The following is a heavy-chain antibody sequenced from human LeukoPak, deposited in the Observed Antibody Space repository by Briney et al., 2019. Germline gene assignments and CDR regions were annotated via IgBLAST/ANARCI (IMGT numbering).Heavy chain of an antibody. V-gene: IGHV3-30*03. CDR1: GFTFSSYG. CDR3: ELLVVVAGDDY. J-gene: IGHJ4*02. CDR2: ISYDGSNK. D-gene: IGHD2-15*01. Sequence: GGSLRLSCVASGFTFSSYGMSWFRQAPGKGLEWVAVISYDGSNKYYADSVKGRFTISRDNSKNTLYLQMNSLRAEDTAVYYCELLVVVAGDDYWGQGTLVTVSS.